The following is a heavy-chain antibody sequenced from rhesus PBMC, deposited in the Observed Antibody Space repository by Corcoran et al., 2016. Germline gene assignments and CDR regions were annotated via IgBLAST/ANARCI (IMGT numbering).Heavy chain of an antibody. CDR1: GFSIGTSGTG. Sequence: QVTLKESGPALVKPTQTLTLTCTLSGFSIGTSGTGVGWIRQPPGKALELLANIYWIDTKYSSTSPNPRPTISKDTSKNQVVLTVTDVEPVDTASYYCARVRNVVGRFTANSFDCWGQGVLVTVSS. CDR3: ARVRNVVGRFTANSFDC. D-gene: IGHD2-27*01. J-gene: IGHJ4*01. CDR2: IYWIDTK. V-gene: IGHV2-95*01.